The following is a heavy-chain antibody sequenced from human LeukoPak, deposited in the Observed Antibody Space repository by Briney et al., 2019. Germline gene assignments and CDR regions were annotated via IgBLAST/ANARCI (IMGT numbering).Heavy chain of an antibody. CDR1: GGSISSYY. CDR3: ARVRDGYNQL. D-gene: IGHD5-24*01. Sequence: KTSETLSLTCAVSGGSISSYYWSWIRQPPGKGLEWIGYIYYSGSTNYNPSLKSRVTISVDTSKNQFSLKLSSVTAADTAVYHCARVRDGYNQLWGQGTLVTVSS. V-gene: IGHV4-59*01. J-gene: IGHJ4*02. CDR2: IYYSGST.